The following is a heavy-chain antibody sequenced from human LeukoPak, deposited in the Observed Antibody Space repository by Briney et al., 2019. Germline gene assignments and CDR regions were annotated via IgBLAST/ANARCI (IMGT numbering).Heavy chain of an antibody. D-gene: IGHD1-26*01. Sequence: GGSLRLSCAASGFTFSSYAMSWVRQAPGKGLEWVSAISGSGGSTYYADSVKGRFTISRDNSKNTLYLQMNSLRAEDTAVYYCFLSGSSSAYMARPYGGQGPLVTVSS. CDR3: FLSGSSSAYMARPY. J-gene: IGHJ4*02. V-gene: IGHV3-23*01. CDR1: GFTFSSYA. CDR2: ISGSGGST.